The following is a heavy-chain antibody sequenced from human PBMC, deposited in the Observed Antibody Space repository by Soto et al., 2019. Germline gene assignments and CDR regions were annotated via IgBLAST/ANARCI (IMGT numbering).Heavy chain of an antibody. V-gene: IGHV4-31*03. CDR3: TRDGGLWFGTMNCFDP. J-gene: IGHJ5*02. D-gene: IGHD3-10*01. CDR2: INHSGST. Sequence: SETLSLTCTVSGGSISSGGYYWSWIRQHPGKGLEWIGEINHSGSTNYNPSLKSRVTISVDTSKNQFSLKLSSVTAADTAVYYCTRDGGLWFGTMNCFDPWGQGTLVTVSS. CDR1: GGSISSGGYY.